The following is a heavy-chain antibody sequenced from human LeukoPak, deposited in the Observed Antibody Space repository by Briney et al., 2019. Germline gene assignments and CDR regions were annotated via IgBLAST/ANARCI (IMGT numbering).Heavy chain of an antibody. CDR2: ISYDGSNE. D-gene: IGHD3-10*01. Sequence: PGGSLRLSCAASGCTFSSNWLHWVRQAPGKGLEWVAVISYDGSNEYYADSVKGRFTISRDNSKNTLYLQMNSLRAEDTAVYYCAKRAVRRVIDYFDQWGQGTLVTVSS. V-gene: IGHV3-30*18. CDR1: GCTFSSNW. CDR3: AKRAVRRVIDYFDQ. J-gene: IGHJ4*02.